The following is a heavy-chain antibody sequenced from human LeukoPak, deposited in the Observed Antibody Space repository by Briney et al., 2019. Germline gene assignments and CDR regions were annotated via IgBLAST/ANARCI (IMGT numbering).Heavy chain of an antibody. CDR3: AASPDYYDSSGYSYYFDY. V-gene: IGHV1-58*01. D-gene: IGHD3-22*01. CDR1: GFTFTISA. Sequence: SVKVSCKASGFTFTISAVQWVRQARGQRREWIGWIVVGSGNTNYAQKFQERVTITRDMSTSTAYMELSSLRSEDTAVYYCAASPDYYDSSGYSYYFDYWGQGTLVTVSS. CDR2: IVVGSGNT. J-gene: IGHJ4*02.